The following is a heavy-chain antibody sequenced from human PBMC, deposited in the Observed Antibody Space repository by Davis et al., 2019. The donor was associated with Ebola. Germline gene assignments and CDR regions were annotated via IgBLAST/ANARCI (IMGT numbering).Heavy chain of an antibody. D-gene: IGHD3-10*01. CDR3: AKDLTSYYGSGDFFDY. J-gene: IGHJ4*02. CDR2: ISASGGAT. CDR1: GFLFSSYA. Sequence: PGGSLRLSCAASGFLFSSYAMSWVRQAPGRGLEWVSSISASGGATFYADSVKGRIVMSRDNSDDTLYLRMNNLRAEDTAIYYCAKDLTSYYGSGDFFDYRGQGILVTVSS. V-gene: IGHV3-23*01.